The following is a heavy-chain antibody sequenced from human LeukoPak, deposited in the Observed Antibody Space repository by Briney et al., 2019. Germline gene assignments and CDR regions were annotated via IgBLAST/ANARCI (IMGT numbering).Heavy chain of an antibody. Sequence: ATVKVSCKASGGTFSSYAISWVRQAPGQGLEWMGRIIPIFGTANYAQKFQGRVTITTDESTSTAYMELSSLRSEDTAVYYCAREGGVEGLITIIVVGSLYAFDIWGQGTMVTVSS. J-gene: IGHJ3*02. V-gene: IGHV1-69*05. D-gene: IGHD3-22*01. CDR1: GGTFSSYA. CDR3: AREGGVEGLITIIVVGSLYAFDI. CDR2: IIPIFGTA.